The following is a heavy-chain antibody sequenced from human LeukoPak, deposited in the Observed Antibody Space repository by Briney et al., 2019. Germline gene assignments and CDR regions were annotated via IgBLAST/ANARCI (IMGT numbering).Heavy chain of an antibody. CDR2: INPKSGGT. CDR1: GYAFSGSY. D-gene: IGHD2-15*01. V-gene: IGHV1-2*02. CDR3: ATVPQNYCSGGSCYLDY. Sequence: ASVKVPCKASGYAFSGSYLHWVRQAPGQGLEWMGWINPKSGGTNYAQKFQGRVTMTEDTSTDTAYMELSSLRSEDTAVYYCATVPQNYCSGGSCYLDYWGQGTLVTVSS. J-gene: IGHJ4*02.